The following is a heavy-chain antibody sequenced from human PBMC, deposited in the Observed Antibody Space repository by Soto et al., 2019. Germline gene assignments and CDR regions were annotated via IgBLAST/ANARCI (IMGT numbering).Heavy chain of an antibody. J-gene: IGHJ6*02. CDR1: GFTFSNHA. D-gene: IGHD3-22*01. V-gene: IGHV3-30-3*01. Sequence: GGSLRLSCAASGFTFSNHAMHWVLQAPGKGLEWVAVISYDGSNKYYADSVKGRFTISRDNSKNTLYLQMNSLRAEDTAVYYCASVDSSGYFTYYYGMDVWGQGTTVTVSS. CDR2: ISYDGSNK. CDR3: ASVDSSGYFTYYYGMDV.